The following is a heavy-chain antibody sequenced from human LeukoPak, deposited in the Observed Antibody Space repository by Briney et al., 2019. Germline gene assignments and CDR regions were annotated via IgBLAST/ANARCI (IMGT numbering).Heavy chain of an antibody. CDR2: INYSGTT. V-gene: IGHV4-39*01. Sequence: SSETLSLTCTVSSGSFSSRSYYCGWIRQPPGMGLEWIATINYSGTTYYNPSLKSRVTASVDTSKNQFSLKLSSVTAADTAVYYCARIRAEGVWGKGTTVTVSS. J-gene: IGHJ6*04. CDR1: SGSFSSRSYY. CDR3: ARIRAEGV.